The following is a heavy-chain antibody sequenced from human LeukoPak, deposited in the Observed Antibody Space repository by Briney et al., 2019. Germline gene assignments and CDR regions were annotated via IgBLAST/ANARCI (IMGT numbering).Heavy chain of an antibody. D-gene: IGHD5-18*01. CDR1: GFTFSNAW. Sequence: GRSLRLSCAASGFTFSNAWMSWVRQAPGKGLEWVGRIKSKTDGGTTDYAAPVKGRFTISRDDSKNTLYLQMNSLKTEDTAVYYCTTAEPTRGYSCPYAFDIWGQGTMVTVSS. CDR2: IKSKTDGGTT. V-gene: IGHV3-15*01. CDR3: TTAEPTRGYSCPYAFDI. J-gene: IGHJ3*02.